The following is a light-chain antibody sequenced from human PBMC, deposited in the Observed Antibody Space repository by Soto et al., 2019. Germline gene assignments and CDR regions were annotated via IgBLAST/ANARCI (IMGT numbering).Light chain of an antibody. CDR1: QSVSSSY. CDR2: GAS. J-gene: IGKJ5*01. Sequence: DIVMTQSPATLSVSPGESVTLSCRCSQSVSSSYLTWYQQKPGQAPRLLIYGASTRATSIPARFSGSGSGTDCTLTISCLQSEDFATYYCQQYYSYPITLGQGTRLEI. V-gene: IGKV3D-15*01. CDR3: QQYYSYPIT.